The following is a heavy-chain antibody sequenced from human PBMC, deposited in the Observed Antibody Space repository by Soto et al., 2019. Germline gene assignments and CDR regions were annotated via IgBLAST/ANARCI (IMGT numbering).Heavy chain of an antibody. J-gene: IGHJ6*02. CDR1: GFTFSYFG. Sequence: GGSLRRSCVASGFTFSYFGMHWVRQGPGKGLEWLAVISEDAETGFHADSVKGRFTVSRDNFKETLYLQMNSLTTDDSGVYFCAKAPFRRPYYFYGMDVWGQGTTVTVSS. V-gene: IGHV3-30*18. CDR3: AKAPFRRPYYFYGMDV. D-gene: IGHD3-10*01. CDR2: ISEDAETG.